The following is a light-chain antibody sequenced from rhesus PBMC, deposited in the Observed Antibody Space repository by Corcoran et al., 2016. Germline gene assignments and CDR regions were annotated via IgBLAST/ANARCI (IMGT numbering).Light chain of an antibody. CDR2: EAS. Sequence: DIQMTQSPSSLSASVGDRVTITCRASQGITNDLAWYPQNPGETLKLLIYEASSLQSGIPSRFSGSGSGTDFTLTISSLQSEDFATYYCQHYYSTPPTFGQGTKVEIK. CDR3: QHYYSTPPT. J-gene: IGKJ1*01. V-gene: IGKV1-25*01. CDR1: QGITND.